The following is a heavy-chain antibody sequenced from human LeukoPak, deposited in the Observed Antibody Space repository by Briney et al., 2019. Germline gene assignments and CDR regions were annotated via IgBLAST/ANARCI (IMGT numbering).Heavy chain of an antibody. CDR1: GGSFNAYA. CDR3: ARGLDASMETAYDY. D-gene: IGHD5-18*01. Sequence: SVKVSCKASGGSFNAYAISWVRQAPGQGLEWMGGIIPIFGTSNYAQKLQGRVTISTDESTSTAYMEVSSLRSEDTAIYYCARGLDASMETAYDYWGQGTLVTVSP. J-gene: IGHJ4*02. V-gene: IGHV1-69*05. CDR2: IIPIFGTS.